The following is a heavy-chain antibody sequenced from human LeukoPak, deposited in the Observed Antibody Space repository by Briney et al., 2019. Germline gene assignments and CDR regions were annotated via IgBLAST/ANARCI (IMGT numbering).Heavy chain of an antibody. Sequence: SETLSLTCTVSGGSISSTSYYWDWIRQPPGKGLEWIGSIHYSGSTYYNPSLKSRVTISLDTSRNQFSLKLSSVTAADTAVYYCARLGRLVFYFDYWGQGTLVSVSS. CDR1: GGSISSTSYY. J-gene: IGHJ4*02. CDR2: IHYSGST. V-gene: IGHV4-39*01. D-gene: IGHD1-26*01. CDR3: ARLGRLVFYFDY.